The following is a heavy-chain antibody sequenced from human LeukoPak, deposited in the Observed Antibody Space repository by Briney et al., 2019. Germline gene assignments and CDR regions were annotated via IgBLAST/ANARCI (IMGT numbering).Heavy chain of an antibody. CDR3: ATVRYCSSTSCFSFGY. Sequence: ASVKVSCKFSGYTLTKLSMNWVRQAPGKGLGWLGGFNPEDGETIYAQKFQGRVTMTEDTSTDTAYMELSSLRSEDTAVYYCATVRYCSSTSCFSFGYWGQGTLVTVSS. D-gene: IGHD2-2*01. CDR2: FNPEDGET. CDR1: GYTLTKLS. J-gene: IGHJ4*02. V-gene: IGHV1-24*01.